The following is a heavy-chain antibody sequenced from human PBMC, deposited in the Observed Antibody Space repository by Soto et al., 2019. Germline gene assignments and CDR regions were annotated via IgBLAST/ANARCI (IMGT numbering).Heavy chain of an antibody. CDR3: TRDGVVVVTAIIY. CDR2: IRSKAYGGTT. V-gene: IGHV3-49*05. J-gene: IGHJ4*02. D-gene: IGHD2-21*02. Sequence: EVQLVESGGGLVKPGRSLRLSCTASGFTFGDYAMSWFRQAPGKGLEWVGFIRSKAYGGTTEYAASVKGRFTISRDDSKRIAYLQMNSLKTEDTAGYYCTRDGVVVVTAIIYWGQGTLVTVSS. CDR1: GFTFGDYA.